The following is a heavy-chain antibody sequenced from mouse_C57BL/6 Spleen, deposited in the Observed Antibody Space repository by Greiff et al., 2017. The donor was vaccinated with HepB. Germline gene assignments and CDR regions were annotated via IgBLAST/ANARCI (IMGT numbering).Heavy chain of an antibody. CDR3: ARFWDSFDY. J-gene: IGHJ2*01. CDR2: IYPGDGDT. Sequence: QVQLQQSGPELVKPGASVKISCKASGYAFSSSWMNWVKQRPGKGLEWIGRIYPGDGDTNDNGKLKGKATLTADKSSSTAYMQLSSLTSEDSAVYFCARFWDSFDYWGQGTTLTVSS. D-gene: IGHD3-3*01. V-gene: IGHV1-82*01. CDR1: GYAFSSSW.